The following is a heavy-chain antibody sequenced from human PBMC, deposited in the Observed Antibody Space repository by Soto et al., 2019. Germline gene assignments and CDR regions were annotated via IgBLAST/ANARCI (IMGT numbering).Heavy chain of an antibody. Sequence: EVQLVESGGGLVQPGGSLRLSCAASGFTFSNYNMNWVRQAPGKGLEWVSYISSSSSTIYYADSVKGRFTISRDNAKNSLYLQMNSLRDEDTAVYYCARHWGYCSSTSCYTGYGLDVWGQGTTVTVSS. D-gene: IGHD2-2*02. CDR3: ARHWGYCSSTSCYTGYGLDV. V-gene: IGHV3-48*02. J-gene: IGHJ6*02. CDR2: ISSSSSTI. CDR1: GFTFSNYN.